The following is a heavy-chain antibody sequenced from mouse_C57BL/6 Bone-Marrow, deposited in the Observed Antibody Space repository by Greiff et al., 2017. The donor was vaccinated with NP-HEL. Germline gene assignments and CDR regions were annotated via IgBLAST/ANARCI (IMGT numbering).Heavy chain of an antibody. CDR3: AGGYDLYAMDY. V-gene: IGHV1-66*01. J-gene: IGHJ4*01. CDR2: IYPGSGNT. CDR1: GYSFTSYY. D-gene: IGHD2-2*01. Sequence: VQLQQSGPELVKPGASVKISCKASGYSFTSYYIHWVKQRPGQGLEWIGWIYPGSGNTKYNQKFKGKATLTVDTSSSTAYMQLSSLTSEDSAVYYCAGGYDLYAMDYWGQGTSVTVSS.